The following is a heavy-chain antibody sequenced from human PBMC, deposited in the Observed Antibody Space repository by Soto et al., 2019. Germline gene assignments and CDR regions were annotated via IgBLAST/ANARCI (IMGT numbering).Heavy chain of an antibody. CDR2: INHSGST. CDR1: GGSFSGYY. Sequence: LSLTCAVYGGSFSGYYWSWIRQPPGKGLEWIGEINHSGSTNYNPSLKSRVTISVDTSKNQFSLKLSSVTAADTAVYYCARIPYCSGDSCYYYGMDVWGQGTTVTVS. CDR3: ARIPYCSGDSCYYYGMDV. V-gene: IGHV4-34*01. D-gene: IGHD2-15*01. J-gene: IGHJ6*02.